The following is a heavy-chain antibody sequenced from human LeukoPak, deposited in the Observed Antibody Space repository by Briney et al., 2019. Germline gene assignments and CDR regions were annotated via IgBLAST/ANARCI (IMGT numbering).Heavy chain of an antibody. CDR2: ISHDGGNK. V-gene: IGHV3-30*03. D-gene: IGHD3-10*01. CDR1: GFAFSQFP. Sequence: GRSLRLSCVAFGFAFSQFPVHWVRQAPGKRLEWVAFISHDGGNKKYGDSVKGRFTISRDNSKNTVYLQMNSLRPEDTALYYCARDKSYFGSGNYHYFDSWGQGALVIVSS. J-gene: IGHJ4*02. CDR3: ARDKSYFGSGNYHYFDS.